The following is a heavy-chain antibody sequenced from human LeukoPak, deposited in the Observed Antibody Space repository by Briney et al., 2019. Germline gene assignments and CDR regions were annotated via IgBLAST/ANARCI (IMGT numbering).Heavy chain of an antibody. CDR2: ISSSGSYI. J-gene: IGHJ3*02. CDR3: ARTIFGVVTHAFDI. V-gene: IGHV3-21*01. CDR1: GFTFSSYS. Sequence: GGSLRLSCAASGFTFSSYSMNWVRQAPGKGLEWVSSISSSGSYIYYADSVKGRFTISRDNAKNSLYLQMNSLRAEDTAVYYCARTIFGVVTHAFDIWGQGTMVTVSS. D-gene: IGHD3-3*01.